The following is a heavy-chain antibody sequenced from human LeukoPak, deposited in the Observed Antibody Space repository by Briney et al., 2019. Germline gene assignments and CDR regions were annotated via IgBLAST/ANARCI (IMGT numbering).Heavy chain of an antibody. Sequence: GGSLRLSCAASGFTFSSYSVNWVRQAPGKGLEWVSSISSSSSYIYYADSVKGRFTISRDNAKNSLYLQMNSLRAEDTAVYYCARDMSSSSWDYGMDVWGQGTTVTVSS. D-gene: IGHD6-13*01. CDR2: ISSSSSYI. CDR3: ARDMSSSSWDYGMDV. J-gene: IGHJ6*02. V-gene: IGHV3-21*01. CDR1: GFTFSSYS.